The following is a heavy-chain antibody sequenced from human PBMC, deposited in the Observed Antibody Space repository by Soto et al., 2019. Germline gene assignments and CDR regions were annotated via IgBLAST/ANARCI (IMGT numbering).Heavy chain of an antibody. D-gene: IGHD3-10*01. CDR2: VNPIVSMS. CDR3: ASSYGSGYRAFDY. J-gene: IGHJ4*02. V-gene: IGHV1-69*02. Sequence: QVQLVQSGAEVKRPGSSVKVSCKASGDTFNFYSINWVRQAPGLGLEWMGRVNPIVSMSNYAQKFQGRVTMTADKSTSTAYMELSSLTSEYTAIYYCASSYGSGYRAFDYWGQGALVTVSS. CDR1: GDTFNFYS.